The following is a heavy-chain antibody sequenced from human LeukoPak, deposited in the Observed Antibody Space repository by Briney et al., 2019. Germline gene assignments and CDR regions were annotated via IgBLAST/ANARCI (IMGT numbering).Heavy chain of an antibody. CDR3: ARAYSSGWIFWFDP. Sequence: ASVKVSCKASGYTFTSYDINWVRQATGQGLEWMGWMNPNSGNTGYAQKFQGRVTMTRNTSISTAYMELGSLRSEDTAVYYCARAYSSGWIFWFDPWGQGTLVTVSS. CDR2: MNPNSGNT. D-gene: IGHD6-19*01. V-gene: IGHV1-8*01. J-gene: IGHJ5*02. CDR1: GYTFTSYD.